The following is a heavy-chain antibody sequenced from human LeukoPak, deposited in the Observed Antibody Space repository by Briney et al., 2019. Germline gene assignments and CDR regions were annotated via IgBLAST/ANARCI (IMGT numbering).Heavy chain of an antibody. Sequence: SETLSLTCTVSGYSISSGYYWGWIRQPPGKGLGWIGYIYHSGSTYYNPSLKGRVTISVDRSKNQFSLKLSSVTAADTAMYYCARGDAPGIVDYWGQGTLVTVSS. CDR1: GYSISSGYY. CDR2: IYHSGST. V-gene: IGHV4-38-2*02. D-gene: IGHD6-13*01. CDR3: ARGDAPGIVDY. J-gene: IGHJ4*02.